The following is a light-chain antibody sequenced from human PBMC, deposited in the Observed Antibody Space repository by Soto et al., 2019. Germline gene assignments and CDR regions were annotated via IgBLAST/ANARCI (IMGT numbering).Light chain of an antibody. V-gene: IGKV1-17*01. Sequence: DIQMTQSPASLSASVGDRVTITCRASQPVTNYLSWYQQKPQKAPKLLIFDASTLESGVPSRFSGSGSGTEFTLTISSLQPDDFATYYCQQYNTYQGTFGPGTKVDIK. CDR2: DAS. J-gene: IGKJ1*01. CDR1: QPVTNY. CDR3: QQYNTYQGT.